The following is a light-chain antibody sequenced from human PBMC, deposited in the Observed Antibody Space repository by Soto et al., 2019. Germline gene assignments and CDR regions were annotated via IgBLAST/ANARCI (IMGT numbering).Light chain of an antibody. CDR3: QQYGSSHT. J-gene: IGKJ2*01. CDR1: QSVSTSY. CDR2: DAS. V-gene: IGKV3-20*01. Sequence: EIVLTQSPGTLSLSPGERATLSCRASQSVSTSYLAWYQQKPGQAPRLLIYDASSRATGIPDRFSGSGSGTDFTLTISGLEPEDFAVYYCQQYGSSHTFGQGTKVDIK.